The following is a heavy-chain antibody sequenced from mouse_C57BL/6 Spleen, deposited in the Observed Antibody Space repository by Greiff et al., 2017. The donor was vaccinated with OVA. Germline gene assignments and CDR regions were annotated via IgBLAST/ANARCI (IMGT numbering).Heavy chain of an antibody. V-gene: IGHV5-4*01. Sequence: EVKLMESGGGLVKPGGSLKLSCAASGFTFSSYAMSWVRQTPEKRLEWVATISDGGSYTYYPDNVKGRFTISRDNAKNNLYLQMSHLKSEDTAMYYCARDDSWYFDVWGTGTTVTVSS. CDR3: ARDDSWYFDV. D-gene: IGHD2-4*01. CDR2: ISDGGSYT. J-gene: IGHJ1*03. CDR1: GFTFSSYA.